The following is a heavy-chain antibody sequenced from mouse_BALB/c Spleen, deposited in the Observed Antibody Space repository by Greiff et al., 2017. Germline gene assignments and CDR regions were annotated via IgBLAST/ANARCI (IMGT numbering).Heavy chain of an antibody. CDR1: GFTFSSFG. CDR3: ARAYYGNWDYAMDY. D-gene: IGHD2-10*01. J-gene: IGHJ4*01. Sequence: EVQVVESGGGLVQPGGSRKLSCAASGFTFSSFGMHWVRQAPEKGLEWVAYISSGSSTIYYADTVKGRFTISRDNPKNTLFLQMTSLRSEDTAMYYCARAYYGNWDYAMDYWGQGTSVTVSS. V-gene: IGHV5-17*02. CDR2: ISSGSSTI.